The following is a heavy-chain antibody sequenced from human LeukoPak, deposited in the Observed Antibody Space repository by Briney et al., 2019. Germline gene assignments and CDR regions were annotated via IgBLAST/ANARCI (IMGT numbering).Heavy chain of an antibody. CDR2: ISHSGTT. Sequence: PSETLSLTCAVSGYSIISAFHWGWVRQPPGKGLEWIGSISHSGTTYYAPSFKSRLTISLDPSKNQLSLKLSSVTAADTAVFFCARDHLACSGDTCFSAHWFDPWGHGTLVIVSS. CDR3: ARDHLACSGDTCFSAHWFDP. D-gene: IGHD2-15*01. J-gene: IGHJ5*02. CDR1: GYSIISAFH. V-gene: IGHV4-38-2*02.